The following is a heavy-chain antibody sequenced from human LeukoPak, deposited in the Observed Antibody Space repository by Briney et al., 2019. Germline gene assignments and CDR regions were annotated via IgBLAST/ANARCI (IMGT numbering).Heavy chain of an antibody. CDR1: GFPFSDDW. D-gene: IGHD3-10*01. Sequence: GGSLRLSCAASGFPFSDDWMSWVRQAPGKGLEWVGRIKKKGDGGTTDYAAPVKGRFTISRDDSKNTAYLQMDSLKTEDTAVYYCTGNYYGSGSYADFDYWGQGTLVTVSS. J-gene: IGHJ4*02. CDR2: IKKKGDGGTT. CDR3: TGNYYGSGSYADFDY. V-gene: IGHV3-15*01.